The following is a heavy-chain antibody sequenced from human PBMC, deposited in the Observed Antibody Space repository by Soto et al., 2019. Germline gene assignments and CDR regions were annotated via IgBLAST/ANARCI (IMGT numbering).Heavy chain of an antibody. CDR3: ASGYFGY. V-gene: IGHV3-49*04. Sequence: GGSLRLSCTTSGFTFGGYAMSWVRQAPGKGLEWVGFIRGKAYSGTTEYAASVRGRFTSSRDDSKSIAYLQMNSLESEDTAGYYCASGYFGYWGQGTLVTVSS. J-gene: IGHJ4*02. CDR2: IRGKAYSGTT. CDR1: GFTFGGYA. D-gene: IGHD3-22*01.